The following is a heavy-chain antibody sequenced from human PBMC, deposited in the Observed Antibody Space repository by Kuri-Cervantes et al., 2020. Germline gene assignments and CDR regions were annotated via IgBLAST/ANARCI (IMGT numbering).Heavy chain of an antibody. CDR3: ARGGEWELLAAFDI. J-gene: IGHJ3*02. V-gene: IGHV3-21*01. CDR2: ISSSSSYI. D-gene: IGHD1-26*01. CDR1: GFTFSSYA. Sequence: GGSLRLSCAASGFTFSSYAMHWVRQAPGKGLEWVSSISSSSSYIYYADSVKGRFTISRDNAKNSLYLQMNSLRAEDTAVYYCARGGEWELLAAFDIWGQGTMVTVSS.